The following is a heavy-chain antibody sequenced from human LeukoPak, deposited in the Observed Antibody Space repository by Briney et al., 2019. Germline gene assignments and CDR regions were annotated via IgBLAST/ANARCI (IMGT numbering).Heavy chain of an antibody. CDR2: ISSRSSTI. V-gene: IGHV3-48*01. CDR3: AKDLSQSSSWFYYYYYYMDV. Sequence: GGPLRLSCAASGFTFSSYSMNWVRQAPGKGLEWVSYISSRSSTIYYADSVKGRFTISRDNAKNSLYLQMNSLRAEDTAVYYCAKDLSQSSSWFYYYYYYMDVWGKGTTVTISS. J-gene: IGHJ6*03. D-gene: IGHD6-13*01. CDR1: GFTFSSYS.